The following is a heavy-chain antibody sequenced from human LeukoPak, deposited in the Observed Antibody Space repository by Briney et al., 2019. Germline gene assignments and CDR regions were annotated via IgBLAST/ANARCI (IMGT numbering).Heavy chain of an antibody. V-gene: IGHV3-9*01. D-gene: IGHD6-19*01. Sequence: GGSLRLSCAASGFTFDGYAMHWVRQAPGKGLEWVSGISWNSGSIGYADSVKGRFTISRDNAKNSLYLQMNSLRAEDTALYYCAKDIDGSGWYDAFDIWGQGTMVTVSS. CDR3: AKDIDGSGWYDAFDI. CDR1: GFTFDGYA. CDR2: ISWNSGSI. J-gene: IGHJ3*02.